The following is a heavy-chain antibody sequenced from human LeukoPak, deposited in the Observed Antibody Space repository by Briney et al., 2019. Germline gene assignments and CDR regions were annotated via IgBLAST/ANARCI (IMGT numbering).Heavy chain of an antibody. V-gene: IGHV3-21*01. D-gene: IGHD6-13*01. Sequence: SGGSLRLSCAASGFTFSSYSINWVRQAPGKGLEWVSSISSSSSYIYYADSVKGRFTISRDNAKNSLYLQMNSLRAEDTAVYYCAGIGSWGHDYWGQGTLDTVSS. CDR3: AGIGSWGHDY. CDR2: ISSSSSYI. CDR1: GFTFSSYS. J-gene: IGHJ4*02.